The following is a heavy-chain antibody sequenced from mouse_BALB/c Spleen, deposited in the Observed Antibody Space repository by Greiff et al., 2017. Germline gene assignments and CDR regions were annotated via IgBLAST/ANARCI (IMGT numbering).Heavy chain of an antibody. Sequence: VQRVESGAELVRPGSSVKISCKASGYAFSSYWMNWVKQRPGQGLEWIGQIYPGDGDTNYNGKFKGKATLTADKSSSTAYMQLSSLTSEDSAVYFCARRSSSPAWFAYWGQGTLVTVSA. J-gene: IGHJ3*01. CDR3: ARRSSSPAWFAY. D-gene: IGHD1-1*01. CDR2: IYPGDGDT. V-gene: IGHV1-80*01. CDR1: GYAFSSYW.